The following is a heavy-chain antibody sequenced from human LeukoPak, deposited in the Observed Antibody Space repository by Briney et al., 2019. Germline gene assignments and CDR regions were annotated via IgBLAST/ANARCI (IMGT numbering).Heavy chain of an antibody. J-gene: IGHJ4*02. V-gene: IGHV3-23*01. Sequence: GGSLRLSCVASGFTFSSYAMSWVRQAPGKGLEWVSAISGSGGNTDCADSVKGRFTISRDNSKNTLYLQMISLRAEDTAVYYCARRRDSSDGKDFDYWGQGTLVTVSS. CDR1: GFTFSSYA. CDR2: ISGSGGNT. CDR3: ARRRDSSDGKDFDY. D-gene: IGHD3-22*01.